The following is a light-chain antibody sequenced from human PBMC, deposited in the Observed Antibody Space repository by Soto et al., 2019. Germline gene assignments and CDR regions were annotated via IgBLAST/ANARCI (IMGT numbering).Light chain of an antibody. V-gene: IGKV3-15*01. CDR2: DAS. CDR1: QSVSSD. Sequence: EIVMTQSPATLSVSPGERATLSCRASQSVSSDLAWYQQKPGQAPRLLTYDASTRATGIPARFSGSGSGTEFTLTISSLQSEDFAVYYCQQYYKWPWTFGQGTKVDIK. J-gene: IGKJ1*01. CDR3: QQYYKWPWT.